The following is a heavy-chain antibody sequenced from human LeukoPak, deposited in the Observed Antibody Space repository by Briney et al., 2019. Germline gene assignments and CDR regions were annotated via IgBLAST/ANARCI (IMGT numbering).Heavy chain of an antibody. CDR2: ISYDGNLQ. V-gene: IGHV3-30*18. D-gene: IGHD5-12*01. J-gene: IGHJ6*03. CDR3: AKGGGYEAQYYYYYLDV. CDR1: GFIFSNYA. Sequence: GSLRLSCAASGFIFSNYAIHWVRQAPGKGLEWVAAISYDGNLQHYADAVQGRFNISRDNSKNTLYLQMKSLRAEDTAVYYCAKGGGYEAQYYYYYLDVWGKGTTVTISS.